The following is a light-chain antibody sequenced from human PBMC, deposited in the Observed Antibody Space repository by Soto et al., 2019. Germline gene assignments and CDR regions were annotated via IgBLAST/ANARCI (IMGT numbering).Light chain of an antibody. Sequence: QSVLTQPSSASGTPGQRVTISCSGSSSNIGGNPVNWFQQLPGTAPKLLIYSNNQRPSGVPDRFSGSKSGTSASLAISGLQSEAEADYYCAAWDDSLNGSYVFGTGTKVTVL. J-gene: IGLJ1*01. CDR1: SSNIGGNP. CDR3: AAWDDSLNGSYV. V-gene: IGLV1-44*01. CDR2: SNN.